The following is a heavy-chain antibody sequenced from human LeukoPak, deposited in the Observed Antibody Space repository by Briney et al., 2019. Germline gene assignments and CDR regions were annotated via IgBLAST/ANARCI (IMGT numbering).Heavy chain of an antibody. V-gene: IGHV3-7*01. CDR1: GFTFRDYW. D-gene: IGHD3-22*01. Sequence: GGSLRLSCAASGFTFRDYWMSWVRQAPEKGLEWVANIKEDGSEKLYVDSVKGRFTISRDNAKNSLYLQSLYLQMNSLRAEDTAVYYCARAHYSSFDYWGQGTLVTVSS. CDR3: ARAHYSSFDY. CDR2: IKEDGSEK. J-gene: IGHJ4*02.